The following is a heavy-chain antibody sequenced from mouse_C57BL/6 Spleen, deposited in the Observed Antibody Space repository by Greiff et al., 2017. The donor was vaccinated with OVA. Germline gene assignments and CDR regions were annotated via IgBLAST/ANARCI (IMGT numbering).Heavy chain of an antibody. D-gene: IGHD1-1*01. CDR2: MNPNYGTT. V-gene: IGHV1-39*01. CDR3: ARGREADGSSYWFAY. CDR1: GYSFTDYN. Sequence: VQLQQSGPELVKPGASVKISCKASGYSFTDYNMNWVKQSNGKSLERIRVMNPNYGTTSYNQKFKGKATLTVDQSSSTAYMQLNSLTAEDSAVYYCARGREADGSSYWFAYWGQGTLVTVSA. J-gene: IGHJ3*01.